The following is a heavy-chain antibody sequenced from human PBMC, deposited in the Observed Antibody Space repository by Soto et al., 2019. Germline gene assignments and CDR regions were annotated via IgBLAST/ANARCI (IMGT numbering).Heavy chain of an antibody. J-gene: IGHJ6*02. D-gene: IGHD1-7*01. CDR2: IYSGGRN. V-gene: IGHV4-4*07. CDR1: GGSISSFY. Sequence: SETLSLTCTVSGGSISSFYWSWIRQPAGKGLEWIGRIYSGGRNNYNPSLKSRVTMSVDTSKNQFSLKLSSVTAADTAVYYCARLVSKLELTKPRYYYGMDVWGQGTTVTVSS. CDR3: ARLVSKLELTKPRYYYGMDV.